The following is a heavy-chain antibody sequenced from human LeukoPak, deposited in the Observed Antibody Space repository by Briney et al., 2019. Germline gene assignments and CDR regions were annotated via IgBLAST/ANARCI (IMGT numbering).Heavy chain of an antibody. D-gene: IGHD3-10*01. V-gene: IGHV3-33*01. J-gene: IGHJ4*02. Sequence: GGSLRLSCAASGFTFGSYGMHWVRQAPGKGLEWVALIWYDGSNTYYADSVQDRFTISRDNSKNMLYLQMNSLRAEDTAVYFCARGITMVRDLDYWGQGTLVTVSP. CDR1: GFTFGSYG. CDR2: IWYDGSNT. CDR3: ARGITMVRDLDY.